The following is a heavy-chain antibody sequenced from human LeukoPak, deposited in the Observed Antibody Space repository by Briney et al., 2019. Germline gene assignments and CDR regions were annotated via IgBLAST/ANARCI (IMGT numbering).Heavy chain of an antibody. V-gene: IGHV4-34*01. J-gene: IGHJ4*02. D-gene: IGHD3-3*01. Sequence: SETLSLTCAVYGGSFSGYYWSWIRQPPGKGLEWIGEINHSGSTNYNPSLKSRVTISVDTSKNQFSLKLSSVTAADTAVYYCARGQRITIFGVVTSFDYWGQGTLVTVSS. CDR1: GGSFSGYY. CDR3: ARGQRITIFGVVTSFDY. CDR2: INHSGST.